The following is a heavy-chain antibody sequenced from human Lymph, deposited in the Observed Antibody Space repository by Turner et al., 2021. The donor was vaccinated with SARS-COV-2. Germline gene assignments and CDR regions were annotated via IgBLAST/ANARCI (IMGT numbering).Heavy chain of an antibody. CDR3: ETVVCAGGSCYCNGVDD. CDR2: FDPEDGEI. D-gene: IGHD2-15*01. Sequence: QRLSFWALGIKPAASLKVACMVVVSTPTESAMHWVRQAPGKGLAWMGGFDPEDGEIICAQKYKNGYAMSEGTSARTAYMEQSSLRSGNAAVYDWETVVCAGGSCYCNGVDDWGQETRVNVSS. CDR1: VSTPTESA. J-gene: IGHJ6*02. V-gene: IGHV1-24*01.